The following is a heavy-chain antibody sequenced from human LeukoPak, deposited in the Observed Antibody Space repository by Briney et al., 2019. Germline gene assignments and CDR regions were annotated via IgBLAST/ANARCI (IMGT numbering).Heavy chain of an antibody. CDR2: ISASGHST. CDR1: GFIFDNFG. Sequence: GGPLRLSCAASGFIFDNFGMTWVRQAAGKGLEWVSRISASGHSTTYADSVKGRITISRDNSKNTLFLQVHSLRDDDTAVYYCARVDNMVRGIIAYWGQGTLVTVSS. V-gene: IGHV3-23*01. D-gene: IGHD3-10*01. J-gene: IGHJ4*02. CDR3: ARVDNMVRGIIAY.